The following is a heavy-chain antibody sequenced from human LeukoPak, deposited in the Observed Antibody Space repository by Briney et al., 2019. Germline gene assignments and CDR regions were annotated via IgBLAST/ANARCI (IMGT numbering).Heavy chain of an antibody. J-gene: IGHJ4*02. Sequence: PGGSLRLSCAASGFSVSSSYMYWVRQAPGKGLEWVSFFYRGDTTYYAESVRGRFTISSDNSKNTLYLLMNSLISEDTAVYYCAREVISIPSYFDSWGQGTLVTVSS. D-gene: IGHD2-21*01. CDR3: AREVISIPSYFDS. V-gene: IGHV3-53*01. CDR2: FYRGDTT. CDR1: GFSVSSSY.